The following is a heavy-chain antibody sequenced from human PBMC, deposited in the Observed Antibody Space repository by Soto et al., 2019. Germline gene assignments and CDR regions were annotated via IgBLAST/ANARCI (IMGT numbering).Heavy chain of an antibody. CDR2: ISSSSSYT. J-gene: IGHJ6*02. CDR3: ARALGYCSSTSCYTYYGMDV. V-gene: IGHV3-11*05. D-gene: IGHD2-2*02. CDR1: GFTFSDYY. Sequence: PGGSLRLSCAASGFTFSDYYMSWIRQAPGKGLEWVSYISSSSSYTNYADSVKGRFTISRDNAKNSLYLQMNSLRAEDTAVYYCARALGYCSSTSCYTYYGMDVWGQGTTVTVSS.